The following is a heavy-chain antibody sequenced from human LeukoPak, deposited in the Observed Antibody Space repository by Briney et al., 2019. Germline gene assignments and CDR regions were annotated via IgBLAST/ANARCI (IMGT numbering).Heavy chain of an antibody. Sequence: SETLSLTCAVYGGPISGYYWSWIRQAPGKGLEWIGEINHSGSFNYNPSLKSRLLILVDTSKNQFSLKMSSVTAADTAVYYCARVTYCATTSCHPLGWFDPWGQGNLVTVSS. CDR2: INHSGSF. CDR1: GGPISGYY. D-gene: IGHD2-15*01. CDR3: ARVTYCATTSCHPLGWFDP. J-gene: IGHJ5*02. V-gene: IGHV4-34*01.